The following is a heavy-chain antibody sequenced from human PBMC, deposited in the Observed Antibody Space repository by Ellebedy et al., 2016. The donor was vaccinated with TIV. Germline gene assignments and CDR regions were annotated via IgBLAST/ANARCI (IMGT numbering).Heavy chain of an antibody. V-gene: IGHV3-23*01. CDR1: GFTFSSYA. J-gene: IGHJ5*02. CDR3: AKGGGKEGWTGLGDGWFDA. Sequence: GESLKISCAASGFTFSSYALNWVRQAPGKGLEWVSAISGSGTHTYYAVSVKGRFTISRDNSKNTLYLQMNSLRAEDTAVYYCAKGGGKEGWTGLGDGWFDAWGQGTLVTVSS. D-gene: IGHD1-14*01. CDR2: ISGSGTHT.